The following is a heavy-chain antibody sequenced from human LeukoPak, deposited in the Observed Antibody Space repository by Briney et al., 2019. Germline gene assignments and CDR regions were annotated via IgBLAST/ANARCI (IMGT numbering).Heavy chain of an antibody. CDR3: AKDCSGGSCSYFDY. V-gene: IGHV3-33*06. D-gene: IGHD2-15*01. J-gene: IGHJ4*02. Sequence: GMSLRPSCAASGLTFSNYGMHWVRQAPGKGLEWVAVVWYDGTNRYYADSVKGRFTISRDNSKNTLYLQMNSLRADDTAVYFCAKDCSGGSCSYFDYWGQGTLVTVSS. CDR1: GLTFSNYG. CDR2: VWYDGTNR.